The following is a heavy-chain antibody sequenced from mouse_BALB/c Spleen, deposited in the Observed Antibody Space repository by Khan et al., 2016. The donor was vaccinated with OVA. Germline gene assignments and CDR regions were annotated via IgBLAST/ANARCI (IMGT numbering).Heavy chain of an antibody. Sequence: QVRLQQSGPGLVAPSQSLSITCTVSGFSLTSYGVNWVRQPPGKGLEWLGVIWGDGNTNYHSALISRLSISKDNSRSQVFLKLNSLQTDDTATYYCAKFEGIFYAMDYWGQGTSVTVSA. CDR2: IWGDGNT. V-gene: IGHV2-3*01. J-gene: IGHJ4*01. CDR3: AKFEGIFYAMDY. CDR1: GFSLTSYG.